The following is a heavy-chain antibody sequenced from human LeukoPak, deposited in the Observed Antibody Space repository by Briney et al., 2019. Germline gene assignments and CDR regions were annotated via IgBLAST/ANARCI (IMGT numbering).Heavy chain of an antibody. Sequence: GGSLRLSCGASGFTFTSYAMSWIRQAPGKGLEWVSAISGGGENTYYGDSVKGRFTISRDNSKNTLYLQMNSLRAEDTATYYCAKPRAMTTGVGRYFDLWGRGTLVTVSS. CDR3: AKPRAMTTGVGRYFDL. D-gene: IGHD1-1*01. CDR2: ISGGGENT. CDR1: GFTFTSYA. J-gene: IGHJ2*01. V-gene: IGHV3-23*01.